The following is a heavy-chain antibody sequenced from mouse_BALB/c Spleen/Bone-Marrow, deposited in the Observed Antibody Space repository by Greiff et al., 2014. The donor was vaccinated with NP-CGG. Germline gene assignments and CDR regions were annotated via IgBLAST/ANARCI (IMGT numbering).Heavy chain of an antibody. CDR1: GFTFSSYG. CDR2: INNNGGXX. D-gene: IGHD1-1*01. J-gene: IGHJ1*01. Sequence: VQLKESGGGLVQPGGSLKLSCVASGFTFSSYGMSWVRQTPDKRLELVATINNNGGXXXXXXXXXXXXXXXRXNAKNTXYLQMSSLKSEDTAMYYCARVYGWYFXVWGAGTTVTVSS. V-gene: IGHV5-6-3*01. CDR3: ARVYGWYFXV.